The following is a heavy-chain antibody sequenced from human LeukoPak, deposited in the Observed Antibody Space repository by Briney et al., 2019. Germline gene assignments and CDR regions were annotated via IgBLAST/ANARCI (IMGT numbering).Heavy chain of an antibody. Sequence: HGESLKISCKCSGYSFSSYWIGWVRQLPGKGLEWMGIIYLRDSATRYSPSFRGQVTISVHKSIKSAHLQWSSLKASDTAIYYCARRRDGTGSPLEYWGQGTLVTVSS. D-gene: IGHD2-8*02. J-gene: IGHJ4*02. CDR2: IYLRDSAT. CDR3: ARRRDGTGSPLEY. CDR1: GYSFSSYW. V-gene: IGHV5-51*01.